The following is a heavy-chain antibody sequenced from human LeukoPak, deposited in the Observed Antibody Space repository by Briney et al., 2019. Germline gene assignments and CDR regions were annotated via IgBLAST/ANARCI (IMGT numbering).Heavy chain of an antibody. Sequence: GGSLRLSCAASGFTFSSYEMNWVRQAPGKGLEWVSYISSSGSTIYYADSVKGRFTISRDNAKNSLYLQMNSLRAEDTAVYYCARASGYYDSSGYYTIDAFDIWGQGTMVTVPS. V-gene: IGHV3-48*03. CDR2: ISSSGSTI. J-gene: IGHJ3*02. CDR3: ARASGYYDSSGYYTIDAFDI. CDR1: GFTFSSYE. D-gene: IGHD3-22*01.